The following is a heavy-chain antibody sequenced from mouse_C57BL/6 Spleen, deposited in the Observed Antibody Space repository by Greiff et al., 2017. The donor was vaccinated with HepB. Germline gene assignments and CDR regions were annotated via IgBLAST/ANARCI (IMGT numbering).Heavy chain of an antibody. J-gene: IGHJ2*01. Sequence: EVKLVESGEGLVKPGGSLKLSCAASGFTFSSYAMSWVRQTPEKRLEWVAYISSGGDYIYYADTVKGRFTISRDNARNTLYLQMSSLKSEDTAMYYCTSLNYYGSSYFDYWGQGTTLTVSS. CDR1: GFTFSSYA. D-gene: IGHD1-1*01. CDR3: TSLNYYGSSYFDY. V-gene: IGHV5-9-1*02. CDR2: ISSGGDYI.